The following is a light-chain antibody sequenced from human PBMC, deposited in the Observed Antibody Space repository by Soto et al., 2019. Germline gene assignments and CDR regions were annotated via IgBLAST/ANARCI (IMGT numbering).Light chain of an antibody. CDR1: QSVGTN. CDR3: QQYYNCPPT. V-gene: IGKV3-15*01. CDR2: GAS. J-gene: IGKJ4*02. Sequence: IVMTQSPATLSVSPGERATLSCRASQSVGTNLAWYHQKPGQPPRLLISGASTRATGVPARSTGSRSGTEYTLTTSSLQSEDCAVYYYQQYYNCPPTFGGGTKVEIK.